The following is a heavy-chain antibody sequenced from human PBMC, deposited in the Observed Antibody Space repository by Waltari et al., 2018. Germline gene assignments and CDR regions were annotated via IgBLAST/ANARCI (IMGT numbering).Heavy chain of an antibody. CDR3: VKEAAGYDSLIANGLDV. V-gene: IGHV3-43D*04. CDR2: ITWDARST. Sequence: EVQLEESGGGVVQPGGSLRLSCAASGLTFDDFAMSWVRQAPGKGLEWVSLITWDARSTYYADSVKGRFAISRDNGKDFLYLQMNSLRPDDTALYYCVKEAAGYDSLIANGLDVWGQGTTVTVSS. CDR1: GLTFDDFA. J-gene: IGHJ6*02. D-gene: IGHD3-9*01.